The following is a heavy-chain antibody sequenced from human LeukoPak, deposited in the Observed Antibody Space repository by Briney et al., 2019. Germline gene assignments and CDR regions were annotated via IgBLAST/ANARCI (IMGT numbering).Heavy chain of an antibody. J-gene: IGHJ4*02. Sequence: EASVKVSCKASGYTFTSYAMHWVRQAPGQRLEWMGWINAGNGNTKYSQEFQGRVTITRNTYISTAYMELSSLRSEDTAVYYCARGRIRGFDYWGQGTLVTVSS. CDR3: ARGRIRGFDY. D-gene: IGHD2-15*01. CDR2: INAGNGNT. V-gene: IGHV1-3*01. CDR1: GYTFTSYA.